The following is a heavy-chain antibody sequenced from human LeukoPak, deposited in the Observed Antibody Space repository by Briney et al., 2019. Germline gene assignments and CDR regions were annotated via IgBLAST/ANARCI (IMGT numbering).Heavy chain of an antibody. J-gene: IGHJ4*02. D-gene: IGHD5-12*01. CDR2: IIPIFGTA. CDR1: GGTFSSYA. V-gene: IGHV1-69*13. Sequence: ASVKVSCKASGGTFSSYAISWVRQAPGQGLEWMGGIIPIFGTANYAQKFQGRVTITADESTSTAYMELSSLRSEDTAVYYCARSRVATIMAYFDYWGQGTLVTVSS. CDR3: ARSRVATIMAYFDY.